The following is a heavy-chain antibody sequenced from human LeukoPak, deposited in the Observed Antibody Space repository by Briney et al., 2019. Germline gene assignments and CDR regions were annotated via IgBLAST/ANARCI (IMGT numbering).Heavy chain of an antibody. Sequence: QTGGSLRLSCAASGFTFSSYGMHWVRQAPGKGLEWVAFIRYDGSNKYYADSVKGRFTISRDNSKNTLYLQMNSLRAEDTAVYYCAKDFRPSGGSGDYYDYWGQGTLVTVSS. D-gene: IGHD2-15*01. CDR2: IRYDGSNK. CDR3: AKDFRPSGGSGDYYDY. V-gene: IGHV3-30*02. CDR1: GFTFSSYG. J-gene: IGHJ4*02.